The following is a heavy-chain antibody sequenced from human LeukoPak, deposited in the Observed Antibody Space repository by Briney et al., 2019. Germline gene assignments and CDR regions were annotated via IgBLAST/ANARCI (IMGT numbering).Heavy chain of an antibody. Sequence: GGSLRLSCAASGFTFNTYGMNWVRQAPGKGLEWVSAISGSGGSTYYADSVKGRFTISRDNSKNTLYLQMHSLRAEDTAVYFCARPRLIRYNWNDLTNNYYYMDVWGKGTTVSISS. CDR3: ARPRLIRYNWNDLTNNYYYMDV. J-gene: IGHJ6*03. V-gene: IGHV3-23*01. CDR2: ISGSGGST. D-gene: IGHD1-20*01. CDR1: GFTFNTYG.